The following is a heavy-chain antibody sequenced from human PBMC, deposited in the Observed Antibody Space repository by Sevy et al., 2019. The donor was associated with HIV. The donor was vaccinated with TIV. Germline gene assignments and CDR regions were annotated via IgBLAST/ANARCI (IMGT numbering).Heavy chain of an antibody. CDR1: GASITSSLYY. D-gene: IGHD3-10*01. J-gene: IGHJ5*02. Sequence: SETLSITCTVSGASITSSLYYWSWIRQPAGKGPEWIGRIYVSESTNYNPSLKSRVSMSIDSSKNQFSLKLSSVTAADTAVYYCAREFTGTTTDWLDPWGQGTLVTVSS. CDR2: IYVSEST. CDR3: AREFTGTTTDWLDP. V-gene: IGHV4-61*02.